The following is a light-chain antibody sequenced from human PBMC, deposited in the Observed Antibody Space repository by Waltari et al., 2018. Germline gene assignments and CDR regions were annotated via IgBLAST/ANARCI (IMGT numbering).Light chain of an antibody. CDR1: ESVSRA. Sequence: EIALTQSPGTLSLSVGEGAPASCRASESVSRALAWYQQKPGQAPRLLIYGASTRATGIPDRFSGSGSGTDFSLTISRLEPDDFAVYYCQHYLRLPVTFGQGTTVEI. CDR3: QHYLRLPVT. J-gene: IGKJ1*01. V-gene: IGKV3-20*01. CDR2: GAS.